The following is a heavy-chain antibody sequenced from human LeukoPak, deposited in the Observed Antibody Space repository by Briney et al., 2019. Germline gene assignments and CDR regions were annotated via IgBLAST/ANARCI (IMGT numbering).Heavy chain of an antibody. CDR1: GYSISSGYY. D-gene: IGHD2-2*01. Sequence: PSETLSLTCTVSGYSISSGYYWGWIRQPPGKGLEWIGTIYHSGSTYYNPSLKSRVTISVDTSKNQFSLKLSFVTAADTAVYYCARGVVPAAIGDWFDPWGQGTLVTVSS. J-gene: IGHJ5*02. CDR3: ARGVVPAAIGDWFDP. V-gene: IGHV4-38-2*02. CDR2: IYHSGST.